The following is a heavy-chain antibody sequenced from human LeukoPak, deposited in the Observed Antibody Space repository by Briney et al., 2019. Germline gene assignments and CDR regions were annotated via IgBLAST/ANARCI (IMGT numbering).Heavy chain of an antibody. D-gene: IGHD3-22*01. CDR2: ISDSGGRT. Sequence: GGSLRLSCAVSGITLSNYGMSWVRQAPGKGLEWVAGISDSGGRTNYADSGKGRFTISRDNPKNTLYLQMNSLRAEDTAVYFCAKRGVVIRVILVGFHKEAYYFDSWGQGALVTVSS. CDR1: GITLSNYG. V-gene: IGHV3-23*01. CDR3: AKRGVVIRVILVGFHKEAYYFDS. J-gene: IGHJ4*02.